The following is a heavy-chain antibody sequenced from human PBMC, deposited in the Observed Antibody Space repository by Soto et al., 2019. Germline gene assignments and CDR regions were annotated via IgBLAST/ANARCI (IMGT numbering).Heavy chain of an antibody. J-gene: IGHJ4*02. CDR3: AKGHYDILTGLDY. Sequence: SGGSLRLSCAASGFTFSNYVMTWVRQAPGKGLEWVSGISDNGVSTYYADSVKGRFTISRDNSTNTLYLQMNSLRVEDTAVYYCAKGHYDILTGLDYWGQGILVTVSS. CDR1: GFTFSNYV. D-gene: IGHD3-9*01. CDR2: ISDNGVST. V-gene: IGHV3-23*01.